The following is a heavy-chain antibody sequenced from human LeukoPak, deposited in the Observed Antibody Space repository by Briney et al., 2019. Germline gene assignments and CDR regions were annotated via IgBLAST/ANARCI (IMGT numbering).Heavy chain of an antibody. CDR1: GGSISSYY. CDR3: ARDLFGDLRSDDAFDI. D-gene: IGHD4-17*01. J-gene: IGHJ3*02. V-gene: IGHV4-4*07. CDR2: IYTSGST. Sequence: PSETLSLTCTVSGGSISSYYWSWIRQPARKGLEWIGRIYTSGSTNYNPSPKSRVTMSVDTSKNQFSLKLSSVTAADTAVYYCARDLFGDLRSDDAFDIWGQGTMVTVSS.